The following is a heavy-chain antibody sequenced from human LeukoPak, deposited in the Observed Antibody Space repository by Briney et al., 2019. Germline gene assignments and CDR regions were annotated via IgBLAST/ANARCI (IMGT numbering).Heavy chain of an antibody. Sequence: SEALSLTCTVSGYSITSGYYWAWIRQSPGKGLEWIGSIYHSGNTYYNPSLKSRVIILVDTSKNQFSLQLGSVTPTDTAVYYCARAGYCSGVSCYSAVPGKYWGQGALVTVSS. D-gene: IGHD2-15*01. V-gene: IGHV4-38-2*02. CDR2: IYHSGNT. CDR3: ARAGYCSGVSCYSAVPGKY. CDR1: GYSITSGYY. J-gene: IGHJ4*02.